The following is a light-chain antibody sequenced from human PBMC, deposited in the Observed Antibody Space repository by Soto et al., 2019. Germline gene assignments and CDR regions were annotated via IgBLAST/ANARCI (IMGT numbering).Light chain of an antibody. J-gene: IGKJ5*01. CDR2: YAS. CDR1: QSVSSY. Sequence: EIVLTQSPATLSLSPGERATLSCRASQSVSSYLAWYQQKPGQAPRLLIYYASNRATGIPARFSGSGSGTAFTLNISSLEHEDFAVHYCQQRSNWPITFGQGTRLEIK. V-gene: IGKV3-11*01. CDR3: QQRSNWPIT.